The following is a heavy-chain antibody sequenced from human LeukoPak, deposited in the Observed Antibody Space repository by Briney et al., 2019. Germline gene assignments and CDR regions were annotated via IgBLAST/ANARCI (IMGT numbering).Heavy chain of an antibody. J-gene: IGHJ4*02. D-gene: IGHD1-26*01. V-gene: IGHV4-59*01. CDR2: IYYSGST. CDR1: GGSISSYY. CDR3: ARDSGSYSSNFDY. Sequence: SETLSLTFTVSGGSISSYYWSWIRQPPGKGLEWIGYIYYSGSTNYNPSLKSRVTISVDTSKNQFSLKLSSVTAADTAVYYCARDSGSYSSNFDYWGQGTLVTVSS.